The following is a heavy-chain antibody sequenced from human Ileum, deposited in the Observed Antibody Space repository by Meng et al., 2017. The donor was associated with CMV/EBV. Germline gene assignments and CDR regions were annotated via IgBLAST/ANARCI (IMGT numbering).Heavy chain of an antibody. CDR1: GGSVSSYY. CDR3: ARAAARGVPVDL. D-gene: IGHD3-10*01. Sequence: LKGPGPRLLKPPDTLPLTWTVTGGSVSSYYWTGIRQSAGKGLEWIGRIHPSGTTDDNHSLRGRVTMSLDTSKNQFSLKLTSVTAADTAVYYCARAAARGVPVDLWGQGTLVTVSS. V-gene: IGHV4-4*07. J-gene: IGHJ5*02. CDR2: IHPSGTT.